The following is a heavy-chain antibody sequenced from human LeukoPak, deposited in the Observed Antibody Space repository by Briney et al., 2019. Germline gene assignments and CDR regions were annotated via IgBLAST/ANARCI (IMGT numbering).Heavy chain of an antibody. D-gene: IGHD1-26*01. Sequence: PGGPLRLSCAASGFTFSDHYMDWVRQAPGKGLEWVGRTRNKANSYTTEYAASVKGRFTISRDDSKNSVYLQMNSLKTEDTAVYYCARVIRGSFYDAFDIWGQGTMVTVSS. CDR2: TRNKANSYTT. CDR1: GFTFSDHY. V-gene: IGHV3-72*01. J-gene: IGHJ3*02. CDR3: ARVIRGSFYDAFDI.